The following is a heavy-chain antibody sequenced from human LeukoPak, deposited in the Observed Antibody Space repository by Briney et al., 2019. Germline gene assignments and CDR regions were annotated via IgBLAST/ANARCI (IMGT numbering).Heavy chain of an antibody. Sequence: VASVKVSCKASGYTFTSYYMHWVRQAPGQGLEWMGIINPSGGSTSYAQKFQGRVTMTRDMSTSTVYMELSSLRSEDTAVYYCARDRADYGDSAVNWFDPWGQGTLVTVSS. V-gene: IGHV1-46*01. D-gene: IGHD4-17*01. CDR1: GYTFTSYY. CDR3: ARDRADYGDSAVNWFDP. J-gene: IGHJ5*02. CDR2: INPSGGST.